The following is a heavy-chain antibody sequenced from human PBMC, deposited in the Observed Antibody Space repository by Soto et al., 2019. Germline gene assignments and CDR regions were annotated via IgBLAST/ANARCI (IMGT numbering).Heavy chain of an antibody. CDR2: VYHTGDT. V-gene: IGHV4-4*02. Sequence: KSSGTLSLTCGVSGGTVASSHWWSWVRQSPGGGLEWIGNVYHTGDTNFNPSLQSRVTISVDKSNNQFSLRLNSLTAADTAVYFCAREIVTAGGNNYFDPWGPGTLVTVSS. J-gene: IGHJ5*01. CDR3: AREIVTAGGNNYFDP. CDR1: GGTVASSHW. D-gene: IGHD2-21*02.